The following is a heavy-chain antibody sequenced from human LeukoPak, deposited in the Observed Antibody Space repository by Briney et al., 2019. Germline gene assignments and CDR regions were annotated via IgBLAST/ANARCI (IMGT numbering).Heavy chain of an antibody. CDR2: IKQDGSEK. CDR1: GLTFSSYW. CDR3: ARVGCTSTSCLAN. Sequence: GGSLRLSCAVSGLTFSSYWMTWVRQAPGKGLELVANIKQDGSEKYYVDSVKGRFTISRNNAKNSLYLQMSSVRAEDTAVYYCARVGCTSTSCLANWGQGTLVTVSS. V-gene: IGHV3-7*01. D-gene: IGHD2-2*01. J-gene: IGHJ4*02.